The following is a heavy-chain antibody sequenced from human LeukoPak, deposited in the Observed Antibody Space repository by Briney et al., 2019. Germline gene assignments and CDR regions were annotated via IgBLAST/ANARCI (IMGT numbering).Heavy chain of an antibody. CDR2: ISIYNGNT. CDR3: ARDGSVVSAVRTIYYYYGLDV. Sequence: GASVKVSCKASGYTFTSYGISWVRQAPGQGLEWMGWISIYNGNTNYAQKLQGRVTMTTDTSTSTAYMELRSLRSDDTAVYFCARDGSVVSAVRTIYYYYGLDVWGQGTTVTVSS. D-gene: IGHD2-2*01. V-gene: IGHV1-18*01. CDR1: GYTFTSYG. J-gene: IGHJ6*02.